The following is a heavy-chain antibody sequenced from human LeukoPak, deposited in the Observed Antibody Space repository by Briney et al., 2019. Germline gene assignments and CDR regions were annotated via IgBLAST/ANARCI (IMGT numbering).Heavy chain of an antibody. CDR3: ARDPPGIAASGTYY. CDR1: GFSVSNNY. J-gene: IGHJ4*02. V-gene: IGHV3-53*01. Sequence: GGSLRLSCAVSGFSVSNNYMNWVRQAPGKGLEWVSLIYSRGGTSYADSVKGRFTISRDSSKNTLFPQMNSLRVEDTAVYYCARDPPGIAASGTYYWGQGTLVTVSS. CDR2: IYSRGGT. D-gene: IGHD6-13*01.